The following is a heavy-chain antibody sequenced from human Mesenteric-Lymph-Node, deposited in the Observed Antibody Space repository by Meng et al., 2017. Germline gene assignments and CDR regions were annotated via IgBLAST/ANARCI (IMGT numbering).Heavy chain of an antibody. CDR1: GGSLSGYY. CDR2: VYHNGVT. CDR3: ARGGATPMIIKY. D-gene: IGHD3-10*01. J-gene: IGHJ4*02. V-gene: IGHV4-34*02. Sequence: QVQLKQWGAEVLKPSETLSRTCAVYGGSLSGYYWSWIRPPPGKGLEWMGEVYHNGVTKYSPSLRSRVVISIDTSKNQFSLNLRSVSAADTAMYYCARGGATPMIIKYWGPGTLVTVSS.